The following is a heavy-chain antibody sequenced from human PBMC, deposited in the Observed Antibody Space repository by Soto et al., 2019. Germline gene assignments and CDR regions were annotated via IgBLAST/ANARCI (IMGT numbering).Heavy chain of an antibody. V-gene: IGHV4-31*03. CDR1: GGSISSGGYY. J-gene: IGHJ4*02. D-gene: IGHD3-10*01. Sequence: QVQLQESGPGLVKPSQTLSLTCTVSGGSISSGGYYWSWIRQHPGKGLEWIGYIYYSGSTYYNPSLRSRVTISVDTSKNQFSLMLSSVTAADTAVYYCARDQGGSGSYAFDYWGQGTLVTVSS. CDR3: ARDQGGSGSYAFDY. CDR2: IYYSGST.